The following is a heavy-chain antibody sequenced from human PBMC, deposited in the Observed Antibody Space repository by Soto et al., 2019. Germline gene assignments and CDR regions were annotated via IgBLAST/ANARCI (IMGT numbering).Heavy chain of an antibody. CDR3: TKETCSGGSCYSVFDS. D-gene: IGHD2-15*01. V-gene: IGHV3-43D*04. CDR1: GFTFDDFA. J-gene: IGHJ4*02. CDR2: ISGNGGVR. Sequence: EVQLVESGGMVVQPGGSLRLSCAASGFTFDDFAMHWVRQVPGKGLEWVSLISGNGGVRYYADSVEGRFTISRDNYKKSLYLQMNSLRAEDTALYYCTKETCSGGSCYSVFDSWGQGTLVTVSS.